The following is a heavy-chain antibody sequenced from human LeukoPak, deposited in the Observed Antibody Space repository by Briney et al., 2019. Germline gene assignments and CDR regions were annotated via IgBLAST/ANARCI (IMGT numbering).Heavy chain of an antibody. D-gene: IGHD3-10*01. V-gene: IGHV1-69*04. J-gene: IGHJ4*02. CDR2: IIPILGIA. CDR1: GGTFSSYA. CDR3: ARDTYYYGSGSYLAH. Sequence: PSVKVSCKASGGTFSSYAISWVRQAPGQGLEWMGRIIPILGIANYAQKFQGRVTITADKSTSTAYMELSSLRSEDTAVYYCARDTYYYGSGSYLAHWGQGTLVTVSS.